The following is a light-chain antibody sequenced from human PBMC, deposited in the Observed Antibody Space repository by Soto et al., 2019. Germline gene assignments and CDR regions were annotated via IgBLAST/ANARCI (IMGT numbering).Light chain of an antibody. J-gene: IGLJ1*01. CDR3: SSYTTSNTRQIV. CDR2: DVS. Sequence: QSVLTQPASLSGSPGQSIPISCTGNNSDVGGYNYVSWYQHHPGKAPKLIIYDVSNRPSGVSNRFSGSKSGNTASLTTSGLQPEDEADYYCSSYTTSNTRQIVFGTGTKVTVL. CDR1: NSDVGGYNY. V-gene: IGLV2-14*03.